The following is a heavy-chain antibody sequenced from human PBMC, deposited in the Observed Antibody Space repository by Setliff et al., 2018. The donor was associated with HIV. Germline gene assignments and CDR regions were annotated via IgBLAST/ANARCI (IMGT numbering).Heavy chain of an antibody. CDR1: GGSLSGYY. J-gene: IGHJ2*01. CDR2: INHSRTT. CDR3: ARDYSGNYYGYFDL. V-gene: IGHV4-34*01. Sequence: SETLSLTCAVYGGSLSGYYWSWLRQPPGKGLEWLGEINHSRTTNYNASLNRRVTISVDTSKNQFSLKLSSVTAADTAVYYCARDYSGNYYGYFDLWGRGTLVTVSS. D-gene: IGHD1-26*01.